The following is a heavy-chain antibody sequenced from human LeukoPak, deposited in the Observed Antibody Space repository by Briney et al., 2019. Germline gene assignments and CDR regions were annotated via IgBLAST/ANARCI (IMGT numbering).Heavy chain of an antibody. CDR2: IYSGGST. Sequence: GGSLRLSCAASGFTVSSNYMSWVRQAPGKGLEWVSVIYSGGSTYYADSVKGRFTISRDNSKNTLYLQMNSLRAEDTAVYYCARSSKDYVWGSYRNHYFDYWGQGTLVTVSS. CDR3: ARSSKDYVWGSYRNHYFDY. CDR1: GFTVSSNY. D-gene: IGHD3-16*02. V-gene: IGHV3-66*01. J-gene: IGHJ4*02.